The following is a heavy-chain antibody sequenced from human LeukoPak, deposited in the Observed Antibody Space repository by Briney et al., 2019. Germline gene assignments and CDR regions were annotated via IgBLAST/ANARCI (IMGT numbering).Heavy chain of an antibody. V-gene: IGHV1-69*06. J-gene: IGHJ4*02. Sequence: ASVKVSCKASGGTFSSYATSWVRQAPGQGLEWMGGIIPIFGTANYAQKFQGRVTITADKSTSTAYMELSSLRSEDTAVYYCAREKYSYGWGNFDYWGQGTLVTVSS. CDR2: IIPIFGTA. CDR1: GGTFSSYA. D-gene: IGHD5-18*01. CDR3: AREKYSYGWGNFDY.